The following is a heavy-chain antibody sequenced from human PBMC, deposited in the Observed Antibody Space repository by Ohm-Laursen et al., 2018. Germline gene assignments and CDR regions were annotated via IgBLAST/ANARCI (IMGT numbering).Heavy chain of an antibody. CDR2: ISYDGSDK. D-gene: IGHD6-19*01. V-gene: IGHV3-30*18. J-gene: IGHJ4*02. Sequence: SLRLSCSASGFTFSNYAIHWVRQAPGKGLEWVAVISYDGSDKYYADSVKGRFTISRDNSKNTLYLQMNSLRAEDTAVYYCAKGGADSSGWYGGYWGQGTLVTVSS. CDR1: GFTFSNYA. CDR3: AKGGADSSGWYGGY.